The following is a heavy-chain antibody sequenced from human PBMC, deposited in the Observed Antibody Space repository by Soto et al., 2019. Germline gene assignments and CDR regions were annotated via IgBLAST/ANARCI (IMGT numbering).Heavy chain of an antibody. CDR3: ARDVGLGPVTVSTHVDY. CDR1: GGTFSNYT. V-gene: IGHV1-69*08. D-gene: IGHD4-17*01. Sequence: VQLVQSGAEVKKPGSSVKVSCKASGGTFSNYTITWVRQAPGQGLEWMGRIIHILDIANYAKKFQGRVTITADKSTSTAYMELSSLRSEDTAVYYCARDVGLGPVTVSTHVDYWGQGTLVIVSS. CDR2: IIHILDIA. J-gene: IGHJ4*02.